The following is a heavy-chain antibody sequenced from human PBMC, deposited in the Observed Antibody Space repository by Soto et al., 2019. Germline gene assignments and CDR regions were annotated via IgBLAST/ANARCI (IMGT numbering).Heavy chain of an antibody. Sequence: EVQLLESGGGLVQPGGSLRLSCAASGFTFSTYAMSWVRQAPGKGLEWVSGISGSGGTTYYADSIKGRFTISRDSYKNTLHQQRNSLRVEDTAVYYCAKVGSGWYYFDYWGQGTLVTVSS. V-gene: IGHV3-23*01. CDR2: ISGSGGTT. J-gene: IGHJ4*02. CDR3: AKVGSGWYYFDY. D-gene: IGHD6-19*01. CDR1: GFTFSTYA.